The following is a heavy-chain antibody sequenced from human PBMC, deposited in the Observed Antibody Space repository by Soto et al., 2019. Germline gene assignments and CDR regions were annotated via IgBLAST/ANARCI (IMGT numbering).Heavy chain of an antibody. D-gene: IGHD3-16*01. CDR2: INAGNGNT. Sequence: ASVKVSCKASGYTFTSYAMHWVRQAPGQRLEWMGWINAGNGNTKYSQKFQGRVTITRDTSASTAYMELSSLRSEDTAVYYCARAEGCLGDLLPLFAYGGQGPLVTVSS. V-gene: IGHV1-3*01. J-gene: IGHJ4*02. CDR3: ARAEGCLGDLLPLFAY. CDR1: GYTFTSYA.